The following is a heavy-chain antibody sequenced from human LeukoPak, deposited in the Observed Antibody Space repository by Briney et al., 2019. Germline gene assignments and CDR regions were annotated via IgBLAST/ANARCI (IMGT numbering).Heavy chain of an antibody. CDR1: GYTFTSYG. D-gene: IGHD1-14*01. J-gene: IGHJ4*02. CDR2: ISAYNGNT. CDR3: ALTGGDQHDY. Sequence: ASVKVSCKASGYTFTSYGISWVRQAPGQGLEWMGWISAYNGNTNYAQKFQGRVTMTRDTSISTAYMELSRLRSDDTAVYYCALTGGDQHDYWGQGTLVTVSS. V-gene: IGHV1-18*01.